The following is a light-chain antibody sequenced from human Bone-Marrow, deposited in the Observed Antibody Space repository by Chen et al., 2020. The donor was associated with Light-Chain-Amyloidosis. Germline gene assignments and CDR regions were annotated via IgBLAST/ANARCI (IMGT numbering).Light chain of an antibody. Sequence: QSVLTQPPSASGTPGQRVPISGSGSSSTIGSNYVYWYQQLPGPAPKPLIYKNDQRPSGVPDRCAGSKSSTSSSLAIRVLRTEDEADYCCAAWDDSMSGVVFGGGTKLTVL. CDR1: SSTIGSNY. CDR3: AAWDDSMSGVV. J-gene: IGLJ3*02. V-gene: IGLV1-47*01. CDR2: KND.